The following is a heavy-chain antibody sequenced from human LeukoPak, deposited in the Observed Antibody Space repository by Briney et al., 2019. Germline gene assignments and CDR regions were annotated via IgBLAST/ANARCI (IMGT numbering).Heavy chain of an antibody. CDR1: GGSISSSSYY. Sequence: SETLSLTCSVSGGSISSSSYYWGWIRQPPGKGLEWIGSIYYSGSTYYNPSLKSRVTISVDTSKNQFSLKLSSVTAADTAVYYCARVCYDSSGYYGGGYYYYYYYMDVWGKGTTVTVSS. CDR2: IYYSGST. CDR3: ARVCYDSSGYYGGGYYYYYYYMDV. J-gene: IGHJ6*03. D-gene: IGHD3-22*01. V-gene: IGHV4-39*07.